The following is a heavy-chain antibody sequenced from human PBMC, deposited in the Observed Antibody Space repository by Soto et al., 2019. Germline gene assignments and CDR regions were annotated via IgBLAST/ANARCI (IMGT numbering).Heavy chain of an antibody. Sequence: PSETLSLTCIVSGGSISSSSYYWGWIRQPPGKGLEWIGSIYYSGSTYYNPSLKSRVTISVDTSKNQFSLRMRSLTAADTAVYYCGRVVEGATRHTDLDSWGQG. D-gene: IGHD2-21*01. J-gene: IGHJ5*02. V-gene: IGHV4-39*01. CDR1: GGSISSSSYY. CDR2: IYYSGST. CDR3: GRVVEGATRHTDLDS.